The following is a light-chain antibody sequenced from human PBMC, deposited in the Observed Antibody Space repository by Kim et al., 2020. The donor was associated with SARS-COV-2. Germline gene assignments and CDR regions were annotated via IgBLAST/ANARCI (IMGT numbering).Light chain of an antibody. CDR3: NSRDSSGSHLM. CDR1: SLRNYY. Sequence: SSELTQDPAVSVALGQTVRITCQGDSLRNYYASWYQQMPGQAPVLVIYGENKRPSGIPDRFPGSTSRGTASLTITGAQAEDEADYFCNSRDSSGSHLMFGGGTQLTVL. CDR2: GEN. V-gene: IGLV3-19*01. J-gene: IGLJ3*02.